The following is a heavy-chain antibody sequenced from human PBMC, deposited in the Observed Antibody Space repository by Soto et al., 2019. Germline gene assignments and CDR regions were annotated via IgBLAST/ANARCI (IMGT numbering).Heavy chain of an antibody. CDR1: GFTFNIYA. CDR3: ARYYYDSSGYYPL. J-gene: IGHJ4*02. CDR2: ISGSGGGT. D-gene: IGHD3-22*01. Sequence: GGSLRLSCAASGFTFNIYAMSWVRQAPGKGLEWVSAISGSGGGTYYADSVEGRFTISRDNSNNTLYLQMSSLRAEDTAVYYCARYYYDSSGYYPLWGQGTLVTVSS. V-gene: IGHV3-23*01.